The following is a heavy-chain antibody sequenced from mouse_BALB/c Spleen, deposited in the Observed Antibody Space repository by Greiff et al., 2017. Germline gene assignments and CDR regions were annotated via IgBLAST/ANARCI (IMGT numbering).Heavy chain of an antibody. CDR2: INPSSGYT. D-gene: IGHD2-14*01. V-gene: IGHV1-4*01. Sequence: VKLMESGAELARPGASVKMSCKASGYTFTSYTMHWVKQRPGQGLEWIGYINPSSGYTNYNQKFKDKATLTADKSSSTAYMQLSSLTSEDSAVYYCARSGVRGGAMDYWGQGTSVTVSS. CDR3: ARSGVRGGAMDY. J-gene: IGHJ4*01. CDR1: GYTFTSYT.